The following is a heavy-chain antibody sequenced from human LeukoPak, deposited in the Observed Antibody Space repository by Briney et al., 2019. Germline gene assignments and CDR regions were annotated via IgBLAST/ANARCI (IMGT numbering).Heavy chain of an antibody. D-gene: IGHD1-7*01. CDR3: ARAPITGTLFDY. Sequence: SXTLSLTCTVSGGSISSYYWSWIRQPPGKGLEWIGYIYYSGSTNYNTSLKRRVTISVEKSKKQFSLKLSSVTAADTAVYYCARAPITGTLFDYWGQGTLVTVSS. CDR2: IYYSGST. CDR1: GGSISSYY. J-gene: IGHJ4*02. V-gene: IGHV4-59*01.